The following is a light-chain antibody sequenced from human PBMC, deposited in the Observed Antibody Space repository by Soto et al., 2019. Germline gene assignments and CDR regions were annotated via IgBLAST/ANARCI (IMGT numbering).Light chain of an antibody. CDR3: QQSFTKPYT. CDR1: QSIRIA. CDR2: GTS. Sequence: DIQMTQSPPSLSASVGDTVTITCRASQSIRIALNWYQQKPGKAPNLLIYGTSYLRSGVPSRFSGSASGTDFTLTIIGLQPEDFATYYCQQSFTKPYTFGPGTRVDF. V-gene: IGKV1-39*01. J-gene: IGKJ3*01.